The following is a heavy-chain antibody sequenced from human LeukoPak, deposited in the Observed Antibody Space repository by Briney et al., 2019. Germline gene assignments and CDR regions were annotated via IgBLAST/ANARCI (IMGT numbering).Heavy chain of an antibody. D-gene: IGHD6-13*01. V-gene: IGHV3-30*18. CDR3: AKAGPYSSSSPDY. Sequence: GGSLRLSCAASGFTFSSYGMHWVRPAPGKGLEWVAVISYDGSNKYYADSVKGRFTISRDNSKNTLYLQMNSLRAEDTAVYYCAKAGPYSSSSPDYWGQGTLVTVSS. CDR1: GFTFSSYG. J-gene: IGHJ4*02. CDR2: ISYDGSNK.